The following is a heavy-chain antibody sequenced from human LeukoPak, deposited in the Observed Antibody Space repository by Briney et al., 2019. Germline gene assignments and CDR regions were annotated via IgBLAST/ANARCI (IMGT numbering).Heavy chain of an antibody. D-gene: IGHD2-15*01. CDR3: ASHCSGGSCYADY. V-gene: IGHV4-34*01. CDR2: INHSGST. J-gene: IGHJ4*02. Sequence: SETLSLTCAVYGGSFSGYYWSWIRRPPGKGLEWIGEINHSGSTNYNPSLKSRVTISVDTSKNQFSLKLSSVTAADTAVYYCASHCSGGSCYADYWGQGTLVTVSS. CDR1: GGSFSGYY.